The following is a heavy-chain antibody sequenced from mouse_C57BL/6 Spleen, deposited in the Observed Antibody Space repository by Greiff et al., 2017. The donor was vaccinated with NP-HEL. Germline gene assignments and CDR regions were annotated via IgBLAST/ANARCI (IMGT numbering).Heavy chain of an antibody. V-gene: IGHV6-3*01. D-gene: IGHD1-1*01. CDR1: GFTFSNYW. CDR3: TGGLYYYGSSPYFDV. J-gene: IGHJ1*03. Sequence: EVQGVESGGGLVQPGGSMKLSCVASGFTFSNYWMNWVRQSPEKGLEWVAQIRLKSDNYATHYAESVKGRFTISRDDSKSSVYLQMNNLRAEDTGIYYCTGGLYYYGSSPYFDVWGTGTTVTVSS. CDR2: IRLKSDNYAT.